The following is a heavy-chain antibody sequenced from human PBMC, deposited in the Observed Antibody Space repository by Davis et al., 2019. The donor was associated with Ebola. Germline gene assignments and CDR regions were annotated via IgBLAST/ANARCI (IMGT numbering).Heavy chain of an antibody. D-gene: IGHD6-19*01. Sequence: GESLKISCAASGFTFSHCGMHWVRQAPGKGLEWVAVIWHDANNKYYTESVKGRFTISRDNSKNTLYLQTDSLRAEDTAVYYCARDVQILGPVAGPSFDYWGQGTLVTVSS. CDR1: GFTFSHCG. CDR3: ARDVQILGPVAGPSFDY. V-gene: IGHV3-33*01. CDR2: IWHDANNK. J-gene: IGHJ4*02.